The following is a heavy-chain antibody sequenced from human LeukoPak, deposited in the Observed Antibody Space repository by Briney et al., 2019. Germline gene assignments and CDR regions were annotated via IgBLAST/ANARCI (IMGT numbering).Heavy chain of an antibody. D-gene: IGHD1-26*01. CDR1: GFTFSSYG. V-gene: IGHV3-23*01. Sequence: GGSLRLSCAASGFTFSSYGMSWVRQAPGKGLEWVSAISGSGGSTYYADSVKGRFTISRDNSKNTLYLQMNSLRAEDTAVYYCAKDSGSSPWSCYYMDVWGKGTTVTISS. J-gene: IGHJ6*03. CDR3: AKDSGSSPWSCYYMDV. CDR2: ISGSGGST.